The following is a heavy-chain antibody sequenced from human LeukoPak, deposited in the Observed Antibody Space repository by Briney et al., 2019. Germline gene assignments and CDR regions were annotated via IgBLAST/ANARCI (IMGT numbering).Heavy chain of an antibody. Sequence: ASETLSLTCTVSGGSVSSGSYYWSWIRQPPGKGLEWIGYISSSGSTNYNPSLKSRVTISVDTSKNQFSLKVHSVTAADTAIYYCARHRAYYDSSGYYYYFDYWGQGTLVPVSS. CDR2: ISSSGST. J-gene: IGHJ4*02. CDR3: ARHRAYYDSSGYYYYFDY. CDR1: GGSVSSGSYY. D-gene: IGHD3-22*01. V-gene: IGHV4-61*01.